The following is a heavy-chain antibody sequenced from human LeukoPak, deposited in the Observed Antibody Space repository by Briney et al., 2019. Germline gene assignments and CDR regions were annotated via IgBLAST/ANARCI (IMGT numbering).Heavy chain of an antibody. CDR3: AKGYDFWSGGIDY. D-gene: IGHD3-3*01. CDR1: GFTFSSYS. CDR2: LSGSGGST. J-gene: IGHJ4*02. V-gene: IGHV3-23*01. Sequence: PGGSLRLSCTASGFTFSSYSMNWVRQAPGKGLEWVSGLSGSGGSTFYADSVKGRFTISRENSKNTLYLQMISLRADDTAVYYCAKGYDFWSGGIDYWGQGTLVTVSS.